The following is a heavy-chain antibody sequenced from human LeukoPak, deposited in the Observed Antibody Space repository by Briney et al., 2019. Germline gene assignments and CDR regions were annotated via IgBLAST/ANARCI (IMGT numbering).Heavy chain of an antibody. J-gene: IGHJ6*03. Sequence: GGSLRLSCAASGFTFSSYEMNWVRQAPGKGLEWVSYISSSGSTIYYADSVKGRFTISRDNAKNSLYLQMNSLRAEDTAVYYCANGGNDYSNYYYYMDVWGKGTTVTVSS. CDR3: ANGGNDYSNYYYYMDV. V-gene: IGHV3-48*03. D-gene: IGHD4-11*01. CDR1: GFTFSSYE. CDR2: ISSSGSTI.